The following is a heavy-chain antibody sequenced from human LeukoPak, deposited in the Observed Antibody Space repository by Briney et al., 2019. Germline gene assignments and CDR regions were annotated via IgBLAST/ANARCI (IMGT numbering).Heavy chain of an antibody. CDR1: GFTFSSYG. CDR2: IWYDGSNK. D-gene: IGHD6-13*01. CDR3: ARDLGYGSSWYMAY. J-gene: IGHJ4*02. V-gene: IGHV3-33*01. Sequence: GRSLRLSCAASGFTFSSYGMHWVRQAPGKGLEWVAIIWYDGSNKYYADSVKGRFTISRDNSKNTLYLQMNSLRAEDTAVYYCARDLGYGSSWYMAYWGQGTLVTVSS.